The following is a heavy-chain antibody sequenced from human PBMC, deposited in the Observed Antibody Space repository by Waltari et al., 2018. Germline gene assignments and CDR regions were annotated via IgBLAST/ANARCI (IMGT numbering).Heavy chain of an antibody. D-gene: IGHD3-3*01. CDR1: GGSISSYY. CDR2: IYYSGST. Sequence: QVQLQASGPGLVKPSETLSLTCTVSGGSISSYYWSWIRQPPGKGLEWIGYIYYSGSTNYNPSLKSRVTISVDTSKNQFSLKLSSVTAADTAVYYCARVLRFLEGMDVWGQGTTVTVSS. V-gene: IGHV4-59*01. CDR3: ARVLRFLEGMDV. J-gene: IGHJ6*02.